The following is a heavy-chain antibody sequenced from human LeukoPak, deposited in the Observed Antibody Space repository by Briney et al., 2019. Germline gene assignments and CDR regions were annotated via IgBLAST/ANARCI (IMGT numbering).Heavy chain of an antibody. Sequence: SETLSLTCTVAGGSFSTYYWSWIRQPPGKGLEWIGYIYHSGSTNYNPSLKSRVTISVDTSKNQFSLKLSSVTTADTAVYYCARVGGYDWRLDYWGQGTLVTVSS. D-gene: IGHD5-12*01. J-gene: IGHJ4*02. CDR1: GGSFSTYY. V-gene: IGHV4-59*01. CDR3: ARVGGYDWRLDY. CDR2: IYHSGST.